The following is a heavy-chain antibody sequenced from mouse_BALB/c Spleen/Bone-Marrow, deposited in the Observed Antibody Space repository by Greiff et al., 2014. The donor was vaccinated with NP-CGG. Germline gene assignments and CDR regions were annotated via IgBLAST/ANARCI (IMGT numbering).Heavy chain of an antibody. CDR1: GYTFTEYA. Sequence: EVQLQQSGPELVKPGASVKISCKTSGYTFTEYAMHWVKQSHGKSLEWIGGVNPNNGGTIYNQKFKGKATLTVDKSSSTAYMELRSLTSEDSAVYYCARKDYGYNYVMDYWGQGTSVTVSS. V-gene: IGHV1-18*01. CDR2: VNPNNGGT. CDR3: ARKDYGYNYVMDY. D-gene: IGHD1-2*01. J-gene: IGHJ4*01.